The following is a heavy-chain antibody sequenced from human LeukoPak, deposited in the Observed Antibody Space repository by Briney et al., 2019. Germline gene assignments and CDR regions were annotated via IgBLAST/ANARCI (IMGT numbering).Heavy chain of an antibody. V-gene: IGHV3-23*01. D-gene: IGHD6-19*01. CDR2: ISAASETI. Sequence: GGSLRLSCAASGFTFSRLAMSWVRQAPGTGLEWVSAISAASETIYYADSVKGRFTISRDNSKNTLYLQMNSLRAEDTAVYYCAKRPAIAVAGAYYYGMDVWGQGTTVTVSS. J-gene: IGHJ6*02. CDR1: GFTFSRLA. CDR3: AKRPAIAVAGAYYYGMDV.